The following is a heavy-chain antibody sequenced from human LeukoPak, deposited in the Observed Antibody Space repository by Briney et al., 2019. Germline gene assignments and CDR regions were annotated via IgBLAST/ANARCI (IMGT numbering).Heavy chain of an antibody. CDR3: TTDLGSNRGDGY. J-gene: IGHJ4*02. Sequence: GGSLRLSCAASGFTFSTYRMSWVRQAPGKGLEWLGRIKNKADGETTDYAAPVKGRFTISRDDSRATLYLQMNSLKIEDTAVYYCTTDLGSNRGDGYWGQGTLVTVSS. CDR1: GFTFSTYR. D-gene: IGHD4-11*01. V-gene: IGHV3-15*01. CDR2: IKNKADGETT.